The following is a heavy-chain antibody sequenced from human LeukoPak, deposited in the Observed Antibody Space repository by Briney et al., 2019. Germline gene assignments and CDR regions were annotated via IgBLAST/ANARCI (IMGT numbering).Heavy chain of an antibody. CDR2: IWYDGSNK. Sequence: PGGSLRLSCAASGFTFSSYGMHWVRQALGKWLEWVAVIWYDGSNKYYADSVKGRFTISRDNSKNTLYLQMNSLRAEDTAVYYCAKDRVVANYYYMDVWGKGTTVTVSS. CDR3: AKDRVVANYYYMDV. J-gene: IGHJ6*03. V-gene: IGHV3-33*06. CDR1: GFTFSSYG. D-gene: IGHD3-10*01.